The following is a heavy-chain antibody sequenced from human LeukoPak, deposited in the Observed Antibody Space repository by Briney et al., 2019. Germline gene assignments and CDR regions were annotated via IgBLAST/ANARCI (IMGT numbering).Heavy chain of an antibody. Sequence: SETLSLTCTVSGGSISSYYWSWIRQPAGKGLEGIGRIYTSGSTNYNPSLKSRVTMSVDTSKNQFSLKLSSVTAADTAVYYCARDRWAARPDAFDIWGQGTMVTVSS. J-gene: IGHJ3*02. CDR1: GGSISSYY. CDR2: IYTSGST. V-gene: IGHV4-4*07. D-gene: IGHD6-6*01. CDR3: ARDRWAARPDAFDI.